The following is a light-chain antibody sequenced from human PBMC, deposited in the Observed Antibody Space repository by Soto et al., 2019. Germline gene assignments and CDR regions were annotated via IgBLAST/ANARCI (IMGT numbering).Light chain of an antibody. CDR3: QQYTNWPPYP. J-gene: IGKJ2*01. Sequence: EGVMTKSKGTLSVSPGERATLSCRASHSIRRNLAWYQQNPGRAPRLLIYGVSTRATGIPARFSGSGSETDFTLTISSLQSEDFAVYYCQQYTNWPPYPFGQ. CDR2: GVS. V-gene: IGKV3-15*01. CDR1: HSIRRN.